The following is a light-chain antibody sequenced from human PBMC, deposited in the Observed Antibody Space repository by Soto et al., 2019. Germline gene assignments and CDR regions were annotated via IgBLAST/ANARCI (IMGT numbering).Light chain of an antibody. V-gene: IGLV1-44*01. CDR3: AVWDDSLNGRV. J-gene: IGLJ3*02. Sequence: QSVLTQPPSASGTPGQRVTISCSGSSSNIGSNTVNWYQQLPGTAPKLLIYYDDLLPSGVSDRFSGSKSGTSASLAISGLQSEDEADYYCAVWDDSLNGRVFGGGTKLTVL. CDR2: YDD. CDR1: SSNIGSNT.